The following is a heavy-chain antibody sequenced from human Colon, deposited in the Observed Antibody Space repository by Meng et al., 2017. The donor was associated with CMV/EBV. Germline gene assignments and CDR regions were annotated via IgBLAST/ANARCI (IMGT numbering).Heavy chain of an antibody. CDR2: ISGTGGVT. CDR3: TKVSIIAVPGAYFDF. D-gene: IGHD2-2*01. J-gene: IGHJ4*02. Sequence: GGSLRLSCEVSGFNFQNYAVTWVRQAPGKGLEWVSVISGTGGVTYYADSVKGRFHISKDNTKNTVFLQMNNLRADDTAVYYCTKVSIIAVPGAYFDFWGQGTLVTSPQ. V-gene: IGHV3-23*01. CDR1: GFNFQNYA.